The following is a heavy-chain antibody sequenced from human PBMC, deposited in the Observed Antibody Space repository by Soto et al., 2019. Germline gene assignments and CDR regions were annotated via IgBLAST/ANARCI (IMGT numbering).Heavy chain of an antibody. Sequence: GGSLRLSCAASGFTFSSYWMHWVRQAPGKGLVWVSRINSDGSSTSYADSVKGRFTISRDNAKNTLYLQMNSLRAEDTAVYYCARGLRNYYDSSGYYYWGQGTLVTVSS. CDR1: GFTFSSYW. V-gene: IGHV3-74*01. J-gene: IGHJ4*02. D-gene: IGHD3-22*01. CDR3: ARGLRNYYDSSGYYY. CDR2: INSDGSST.